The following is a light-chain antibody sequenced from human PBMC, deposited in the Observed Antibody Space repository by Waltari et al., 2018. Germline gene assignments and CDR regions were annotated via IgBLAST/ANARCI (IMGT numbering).Light chain of an antibody. Sequence: DIQMTQSPSSLSASVGDRVTITCQASQDIRNYLIWYQQQPGKAPKLLIYDASNLETGVPSRFSGSGSGTDFTFTISSLQPEDIATYYCQQYDNLPLTFGGGTKVELK. V-gene: IGKV1-33*01. CDR3: QQYDNLPLT. CDR1: QDIRNY. J-gene: IGKJ4*01. CDR2: DAS.